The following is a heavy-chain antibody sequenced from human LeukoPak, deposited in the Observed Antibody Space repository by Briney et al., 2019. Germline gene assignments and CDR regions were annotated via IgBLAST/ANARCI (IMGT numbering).Heavy chain of an antibody. J-gene: IGHJ6*02. CDR2: ISAYNGNT. Sequence: ASVKVSCKASGYTFTSYGISWVRQAPGQGLEWMGWISAYNGNTNYAQKLQGRVTMTTDTSTSTAYMELRSLRSDDTAVYYCARAVGYSSGWYSDYYCGMDVRGQGTTVTVSS. D-gene: IGHD6-19*01. CDR3: ARAVGYSSGWYSDYYCGMDV. CDR1: GYTFTSYG. V-gene: IGHV1-18*01.